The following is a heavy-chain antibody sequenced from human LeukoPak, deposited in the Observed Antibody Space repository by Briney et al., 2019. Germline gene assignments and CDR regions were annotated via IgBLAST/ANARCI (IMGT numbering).Heavy chain of an antibody. V-gene: IGHV4-59*01. CDR2: IYYSGST. J-gene: IGHJ3*02. CDR1: GFTFSNAW. D-gene: IGHD2-2*02. Sequence: GSLRLSCAASGFTFSNAWMSWVRQPPGKGLEWIGYIYYSGSTNYNPSLKSRVTISVDTSKNQFSLKLSSVTAADTAVYYCARTGGLLGYCSSTSCNTAFDIWGQGTMVTVSS. CDR3: ARTGGLLGYCSSTSCNTAFDI.